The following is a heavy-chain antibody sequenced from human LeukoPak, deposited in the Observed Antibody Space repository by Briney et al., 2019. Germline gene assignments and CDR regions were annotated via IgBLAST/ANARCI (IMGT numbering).Heavy chain of an antibody. Sequence: PGRSLRLSCAASGFAFNTYAMHWVRQAPGKGLKWVAIIWYDGSNENYVDSVQGRFTIFRDNSKNTLYLQMNSLRAEDTAVYYCARNAYGGDIFDYWGQGTLVTVSS. CDR2: IWYDGSNE. CDR1: GFAFNTYA. V-gene: IGHV3-33*01. D-gene: IGHD4/OR15-4a*01. J-gene: IGHJ4*02. CDR3: ARNAYGGDIFDY.